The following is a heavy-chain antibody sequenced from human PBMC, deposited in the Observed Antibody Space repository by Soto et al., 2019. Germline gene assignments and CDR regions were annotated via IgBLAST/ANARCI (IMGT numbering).Heavy chain of an antibody. Sequence: QVQLVESGGGVVQPGRSLRLSCAASGFTFSTYGMHWVRQAPGKGLAWVAVISYDGGNKYYTDSVKDRFTISRDNSKNTVYLQMNSLRAEDTAVYFCAKDGNVFSSGWYAPSFDYWGQGALVTVSS. J-gene: IGHJ4*02. V-gene: IGHV3-30*18. CDR2: ISYDGGNK. CDR3: AKDGNVFSSGWYAPSFDY. D-gene: IGHD6-19*01. CDR1: GFTFSTYG.